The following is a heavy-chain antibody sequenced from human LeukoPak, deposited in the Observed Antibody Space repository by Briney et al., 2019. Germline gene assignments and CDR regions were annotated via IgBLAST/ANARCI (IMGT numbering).Heavy chain of an antibody. J-gene: IGHJ4*02. CDR2: ISYDGSNK. Sequence: GGSLRLSCVTSGFTFNTYEMNWVRQAPGKGLEWVAVISYDGSNKYYADSVKGRFTISRDNSKNTLYLQMNSLRAEDTAVYYCAAPPITFGGVIATPFDYWGQGTLVTVSS. CDR1: GFTFNTYE. V-gene: IGHV3-30*04. D-gene: IGHD3-16*02. CDR3: AAPPITFGGVIATPFDY.